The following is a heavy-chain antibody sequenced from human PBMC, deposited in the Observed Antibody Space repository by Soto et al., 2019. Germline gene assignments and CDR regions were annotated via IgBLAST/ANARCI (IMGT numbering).Heavy chain of an antibody. CDR2: ISAYNGNT. J-gene: IGHJ4*02. CDR1: GYTCASYA. V-gene: IGHV1-18*01. Sequence: QVQLVQDGAEVKKPGASVKVSCKASGYTCASYALSWVRQAPGQGLEWMGWISAYNGNTNYAQKLQGRVTMTTDTSTSTAYLELRSLRYDDAAVYYCARDGPPLFDWGQGTLVSVSS. CDR3: ARDGPPLFD. D-gene: IGHD3-10*02.